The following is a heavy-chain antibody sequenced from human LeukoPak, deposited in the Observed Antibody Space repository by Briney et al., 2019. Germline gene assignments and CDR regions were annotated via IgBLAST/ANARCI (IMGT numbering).Heavy chain of an antibody. CDR3: ARDLVDIVATC. CDR2: ISSSSYI. V-gene: IGHV3-21*01. J-gene: IGHJ4*02. CDR1: GFTFSTYS. Sequence: PGGSLRLSCAASGFTFSTYSMNWVRQAPGKGLEWVSSISSSSYIYYADSVKGRFTISRDNAKNSLYLQMNSLRAEDTAVYYCARDLVDIVATCWGQGTLVTVSS. D-gene: IGHD5-12*01.